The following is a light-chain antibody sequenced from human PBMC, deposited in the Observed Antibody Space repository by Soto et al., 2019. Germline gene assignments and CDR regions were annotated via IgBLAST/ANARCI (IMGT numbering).Light chain of an antibody. V-gene: IGLV1-51*02. CDR3: GTWDSSLSAGGV. CDR2: ENN. J-gene: IGLJ1*01. CDR1: SSNIGNNY. Sequence: QSVLTQPPSVSAAPGQKVTISCSGSSSNIGNNYVSWYQQLPGTAPKLLIYENNKRPSGIPDRFSGSKSGTSATLGITGLQTGDEADYYCGTWDSSLSAGGVFGTGTQRTVL.